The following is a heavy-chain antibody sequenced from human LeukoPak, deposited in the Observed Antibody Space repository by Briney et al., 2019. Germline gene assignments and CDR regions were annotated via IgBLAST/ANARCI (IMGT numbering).Heavy chain of an antibody. Sequence: GASVKVSCKASGFTFTISAVQWVRQARGQRLEWIGWIVVGSGNTNYAQKFQERVTITRDMSTSTAYMELSSLRSEDTAVYYCAAPFQRLDSPFGDYGMDVWGQGTTVTVSS. CDR1: GFTFTISA. CDR3: AAPFQRLDSPFGDYGMDV. D-gene: IGHD2-15*01. CDR2: IVVGSGNT. V-gene: IGHV1-58*01. J-gene: IGHJ6*02.